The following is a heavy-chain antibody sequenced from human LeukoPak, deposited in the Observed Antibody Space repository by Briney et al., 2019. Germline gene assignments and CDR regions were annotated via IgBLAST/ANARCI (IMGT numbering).Heavy chain of an antibody. V-gene: IGHV3-53*01. D-gene: IGHD3-22*01. CDR3: ARALSPGSINYYDSSGYRRYFDY. Sequence: PGGSLRLSCAASGFTVSSNYMSWVRQAPGKGLEWVSVIYSGGSTYYADSVKGRFTISRDNSKNTLYLQMNSLRAEDTAVYYCARALSPGSINYYDSSGYRRYFDYWGQGTLVTVSS. CDR1: GFTVSSNY. CDR2: IYSGGST. J-gene: IGHJ4*02.